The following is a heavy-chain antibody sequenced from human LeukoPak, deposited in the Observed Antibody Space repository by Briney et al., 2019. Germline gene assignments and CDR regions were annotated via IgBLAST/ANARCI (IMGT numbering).Heavy chain of an antibody. V-gene: IGHV3-23*01. D-gene: IGHD2-2*01. CDR1: GFTFSNYA. CDR2: ISGSGGST. J-gene: IGHJ4*02. CDR3: AKDYCSSTSCEKDY. Sequence: GSLRLSCAASGFTFSNYAMSWVRQAPGRGLEWVSAISGSGGSTYYADSVKGRFTISRDNSKNTLYLQMNSLGAEDTAVYYCAKDYCSSTSCEKDYWGQGTLVTVSS.